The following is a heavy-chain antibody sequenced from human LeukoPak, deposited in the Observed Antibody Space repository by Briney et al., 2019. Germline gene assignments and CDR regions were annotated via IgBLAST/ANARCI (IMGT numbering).Heavy chain of an antibody. CDR2: IRSKANSYAT. V-gene: IGHV3-73*01. J-gene: IGHJ4*02. CDR1: GFTFSGSA. D-gene: IGHD2-21*02. CDR3: TGPDSYLDY. Sequence: GGSLRLSCAAPGFTFSGSAMHWVRQASGKGLEWVGRIRSKANSYATAYAASVKGRFTISRDDSKNTAYLQMNSLKTEDTAVYYCTGPDSYLDYWGQGTLVTVSS.